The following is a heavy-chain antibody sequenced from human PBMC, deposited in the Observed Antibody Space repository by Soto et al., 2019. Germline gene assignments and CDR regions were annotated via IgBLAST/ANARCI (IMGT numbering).Heavy chain of an antibody. V-gene: IGHV3-7*03. Sequence: EVQLVESGGGLVQPGGSLRLSCTASGFTFSTYWMSWVRQAPGMGLEWVANIGEDGSEKYYVDSVKGRFTISRDNAKNSLDLQVNSLRGDDTAVYYCARSSGGHNYYYGMDVWGQGTTVTVSS. J-gene: IGHJ6*02. D-gene: IGHD2-15*01. CDR1: GFTFSTYW. CDR3: ARSSGGHNYYYGMDV. CDR2: IGEDGSEK.